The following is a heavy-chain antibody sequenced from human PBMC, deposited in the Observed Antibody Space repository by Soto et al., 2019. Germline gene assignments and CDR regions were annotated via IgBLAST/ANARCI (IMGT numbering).Heavy chain of an antibody. J-gene: IGHJ4*02. CDR2: ISSTSSYT. Sequence: GGSLRLSCAASGFTFSDYYMSWIRQAPGKGLEWVSYISSTSSYTNFADSVKGRFTISRDNAKNSLYLQMNSLRAEDTAVYYCASSYGSGSYYNVAYFDYWGQGTLVTVSS. V-gene: IGHV3-11*03. CDR3: ASSYGSGSYYNVAYFDY. D-gene: IGHD3-10*01. CDR1: GFTFSDYY.